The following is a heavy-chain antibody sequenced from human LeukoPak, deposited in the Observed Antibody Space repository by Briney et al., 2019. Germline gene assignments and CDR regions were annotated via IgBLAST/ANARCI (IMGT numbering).Heavy chain of an antibody. Sequence: GGSLRLSCAASGFTFSDYYMSWIRQAPGKGLEWVSYISSSGSTIYYADSVKGRFTISRDNAKNSLYLQTNSLRAEDTAVYYCARSRRVYSSSSAYFYGMDVWGQGTTVTVSS. J-gene: IGHJ6*02. CDR2: ISSSGSTI. D-gene: IGHD6-6*01. CDR1: GFTFSDYY. CDR3: ARSRRVYSSSSAYFYGMDV. V-gene: IGHV3-11*01.